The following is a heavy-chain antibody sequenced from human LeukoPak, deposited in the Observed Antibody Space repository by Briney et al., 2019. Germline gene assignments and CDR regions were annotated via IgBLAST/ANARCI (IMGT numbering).Heavy chain of an antibody. CDR2: ISDSGDAT. CDR3: ARKYYYDSSGYYNDY. J-gene: IGHJ4*02. CDR1: GFTFSGYA. V-gene: IGHV3-23*01. D-gene: IGHD3-22*01. Sequence: GGSLRLSCAASGFTFSGYAMSWVRQAPGKGLEWVSAISDSGDATYHADSVRGRFTISRDNSKNTLYLQMNSLRAEDTAVYYCARKYYYDSSGYYNDYWGQGTLVTVSS.